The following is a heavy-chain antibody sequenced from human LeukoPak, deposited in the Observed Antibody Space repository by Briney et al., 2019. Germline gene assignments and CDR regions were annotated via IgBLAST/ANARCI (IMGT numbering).Heavy chain of an antibody. D-gene: IGHD6-13*01. V-gene: IGHV3-7*05. J-gene: IGHJ6*02. CDR2: IKQDVSEK. CDR3: ARDPNSSTWSYGMDI. Sequence: PGGSLRLSCTASGITLSNYWMSWVRQTPEKGLEWVANIKQDVSEKVYVGSVKGRFTISRDNAKSSLYLRMSGVKTDDTTVYYCARDPNSSTWSYGMDIWGQGTTVIVSS. CDR1: GITLSNYW.